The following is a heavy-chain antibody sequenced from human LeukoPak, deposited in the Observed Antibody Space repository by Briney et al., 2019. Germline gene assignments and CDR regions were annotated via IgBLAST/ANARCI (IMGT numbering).Heavy chain of an antibody. Sequence: SETLSLTCAVSGYSISSGYYWGWIRQPPGKGLEWIGSIYHSGSTYYNPSLKSRVTISVDTSKNQFSLKLSSVTAADTAVYYCARHRAGVVPSAWFDLWGQGTLVTVSS. CDR3: ARHRAGVVPSAWFDL. J-gene: IGHJ5*02. V-gene: IGHV4-38-2*01. CDR2: IYHSGST. D-gene: IGHD2-2*01. CDR1: GYSISSGYY.